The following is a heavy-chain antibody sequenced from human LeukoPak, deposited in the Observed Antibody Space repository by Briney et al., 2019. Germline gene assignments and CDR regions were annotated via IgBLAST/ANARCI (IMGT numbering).Heavy chain of an antibody. J-gene: IGHJ6*02. Sequence: GGSLRLPCAAAGFTFSNYVMSWVGQAPGKGLEWVSGISGSGGSTYYANSVKGRFTISRDNSKNTLFLEVTSLRAEDTAVYYCAKGSVWGQGTTVTVSS. CDR3: AKGSV. V-gene: IGHV3-23*01. CDR2: ISGSGGST. CDR1: GFTFSNYV.